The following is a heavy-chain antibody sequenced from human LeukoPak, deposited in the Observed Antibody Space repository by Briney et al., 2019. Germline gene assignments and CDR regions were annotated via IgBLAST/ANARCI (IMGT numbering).Heavy chain of an antibody. Sequence: PSETLSLTCTVSGGSISSYYWSWIRQPPGKGLEWIGSIYYSGSTYYNPSLKSRVTISVDTSKNQFSLKLSSVTAADTAVYYCARDGRLQWLVQDAFDIWGQGTMVTVSS. V-gene: IGHV4-59*12. CDR3: ARDGRLQWLVQDAFDI. CDR1: GGSISSYY. D-gene: IGHD6-19*01. J-gene: IGHJ3*02. CDR2: IYYSGST.